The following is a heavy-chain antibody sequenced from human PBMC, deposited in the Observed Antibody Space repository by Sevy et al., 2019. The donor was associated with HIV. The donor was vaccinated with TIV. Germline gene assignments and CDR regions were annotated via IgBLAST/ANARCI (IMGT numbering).Heavy chain of an antibody. CDR2: VSSDGSAI. D-gene: IGHD7-27*01. V-gene: IGHV3-30-3*01. J-gene: IGHJ4*02. CDR3: ARDQLGSIDY. CDR1: GFTFSTYA. Sequence: GGSLRLSCAVSGFTFSTYAMHWVRQAPGKGLECVAIVSSDGSAINYADSVKGRFTISRDNSRNTLYLQMNSLRTEDTALYYCARDQLGSIDYWGQGTLVTVSS.